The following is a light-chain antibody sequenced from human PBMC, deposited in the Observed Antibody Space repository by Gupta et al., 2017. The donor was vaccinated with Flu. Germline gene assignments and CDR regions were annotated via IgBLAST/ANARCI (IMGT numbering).Light chain of an antibody. CDR2: STD. CDR1: SGSVSTSYY. V-gene: IGLV8-61*01. Sequence: TVTLTCGLNSGSVSTSYYPSWYQQTPGQAPRTLIYSTDTRSSGVPDRFSGSILGNKAALTITGAQADDESDYYCVLDMGSGPLVFGGGTKLTVL. CDR3: VLDMGSGPLV. J-gene: IGLJ3*02.